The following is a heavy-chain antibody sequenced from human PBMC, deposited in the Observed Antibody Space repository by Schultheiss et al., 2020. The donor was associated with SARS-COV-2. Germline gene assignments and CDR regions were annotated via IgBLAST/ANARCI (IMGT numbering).Heavy chain of an antibody. V-gene: IGHV4-59*01. Sequence: SETLSLTCTVSGGSISSYYWSWIRQPPGKGLEWIGYIYYSGSTNYNPSLKSRVTISVDTSKNQFSLKLSSVTAADTAVYYCARAGYDILTGYSAIDYWGQATLVTVSS. J-gene: IGHJ4*02. D-gene: IGHD3-9*01. CDR1: GGSISSYY. CDR3: ARAGYDILTGYSAIDY. CDR2: IYYSGST.